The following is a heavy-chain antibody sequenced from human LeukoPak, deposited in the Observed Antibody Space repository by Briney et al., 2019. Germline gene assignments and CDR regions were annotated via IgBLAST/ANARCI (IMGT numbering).Heavy chain of an antibody. CDR1: GASISGYY. CDR2: IHYSGST. D-gene: IGHD3-10*01. CDR3: ARVLKAGNSGYYSDY. J-gene: IGHJ4*02. V-gene: IGHV4-59*01. Sequence: TSETLSLTCTVSGASISGYYWIWIRQPPGKGLECIGYIHYSGSTNYNPSLQSRVTISVDTSKNQFSLKVTSVTATDTALYYCARVLKAGNSGYYSDYWGPGTLVTVSS.